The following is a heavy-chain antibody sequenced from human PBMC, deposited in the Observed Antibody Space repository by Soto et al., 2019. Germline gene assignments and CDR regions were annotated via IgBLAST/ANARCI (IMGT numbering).Heavy chain of an antibody. D-gene: IGHD2-21*02. V-gene: IGHV3-73*02. J-gene: IGHJ2*01. CDR2: IRSKANNYAT. Sequence: EVQLVESGGGLVQPGGSLKLSCAASGFTFSGSAMHWVRQASGKGLEWVGRIRSKANNYATVYAASVKGRFTISSDDSKNTARLQMNSLKTEDTAVYYCARHALQYCGGDCYLLPYFDLWGRGTLISV. CDR3: ARHALQYCGGDCYLLPYFDL. CDR1: GFTFSGSA.